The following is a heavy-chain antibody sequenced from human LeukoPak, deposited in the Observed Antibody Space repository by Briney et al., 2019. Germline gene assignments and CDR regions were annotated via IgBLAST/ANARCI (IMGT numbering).Heavy chain of an antibody. V-gene: IGHV1-2*06. CDR3: ARDYCSSTSCLFDY. CDR2: INPNSGDT. D-gene: IGHD2-2*01. CDR1: GYTFTGYH. J-gene: IGHJ4*02. Sequence: ASVKVSCRASGYTFTGYHMHWLRQAPGQGLEWMGRINPNSGDTNYAQNFQGRVTMTRDTSINTAYMELSRLRSDDTAVYYCARDYCSSTSCLFDYWGQGTLVTVSS.